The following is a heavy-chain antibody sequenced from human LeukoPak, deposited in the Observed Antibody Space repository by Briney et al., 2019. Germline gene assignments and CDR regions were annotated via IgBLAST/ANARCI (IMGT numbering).Heavy chain of an antibody. Sequence: GGSLRLSCAASGFTFGSYGMHWVRQAPGKRLEWVAVISYDGSNKYYADSVKGRFTISRDNSKNTLYLQMNSLRAEDTAVYYCAKVAVYYYGSGSYNDAFDIWGQGTMVTVSS. CDR2: ISYDGSNK. J-gene: IGHJ3*02. CDR3: AKVAVYYYGSGSYNDAFDI. V-gene: IGHV3-30*18. CDR1: GFTFGSYG. D-gene: IGHD3-10*01.